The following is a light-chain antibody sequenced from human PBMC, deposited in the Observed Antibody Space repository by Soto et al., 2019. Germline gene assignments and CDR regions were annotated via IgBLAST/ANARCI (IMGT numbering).Light chain of an antibody. Sequence: EIVLTQSPGTLSLSPGETATLSCRASQSVASSYLAWYQQKPGQAPRLLIYGASKRATGIPDRFSGSGSGTDFTLTISRLEPEDFAVFYCHQFGESPLTFGQGTKLEIE. CDR3: HQFGESPLT. J-gene: IGKJ2*01. V-gene: IGKV3-20*01. CDR2: GAS. CDR1: QSVASSY.